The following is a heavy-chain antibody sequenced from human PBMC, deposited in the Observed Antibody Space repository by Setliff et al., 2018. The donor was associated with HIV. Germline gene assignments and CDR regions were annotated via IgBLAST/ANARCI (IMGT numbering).Heavy chain of an antibody. V-gene: IGHV3-23*01. Sequence: QPGGSLRLSCAASRFSFTSYAMNWVRQAPGKGLEWVSFISISGGTTYYADSVKGRFTISRDNSKNTLYLQMTSLRADDTAVYYCARDLTTIVTRKVFDFWGQGTMVTVSS. CDR1: RFSFTSYA. CDR2: ISISGGTT. CDR3: ARDLTTIVTRKVFDF. J-gene: IGHJ3*01. D-gene: IGHD4-4*01.